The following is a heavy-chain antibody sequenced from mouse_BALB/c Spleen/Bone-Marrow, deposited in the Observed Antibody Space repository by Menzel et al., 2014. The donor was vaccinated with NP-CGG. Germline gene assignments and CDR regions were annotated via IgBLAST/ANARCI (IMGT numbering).Heavy chain of an antibody. Sequence: VQLQQSGPQLVRPGASVKISCKASGYSFTSYWMHWVKQRPGQGLEWIGMIDPSDSETKLNQKFKDKATLTVDKSSSTAYLQPSSPTSEDSAVYYCARRDNAPFAYWGEGTLVTVSA. CDR3: ARRDNAPFAY. J-gene: IGHJ3*01. V-gene: IGHV1S126*01. CDR2: IDPSDSET. CDR1: GYSFTSYW. D-gene: IGHD1-3*01.